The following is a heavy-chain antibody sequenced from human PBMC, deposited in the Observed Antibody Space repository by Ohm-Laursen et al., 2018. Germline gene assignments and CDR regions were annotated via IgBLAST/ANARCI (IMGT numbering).Heavy chain of an antibody. CDR1: GFTFSSYS. D-gene: IGHD3-10*01. CDR3: VRDFGGWLDF. Sequence: GSLRLSCAASGFTFSSYSMCWVRQAPGKGLEWVSYISSSTTAMYYADSVKGRFTISRDYATNSLYLQMNSLRPEDTAVYYCVRDFGGWLDFWGQGTLGT. CDR2: ISSSTTAM. V-gene: IGHV3-48*01. J-gene: IGHJ4*02.